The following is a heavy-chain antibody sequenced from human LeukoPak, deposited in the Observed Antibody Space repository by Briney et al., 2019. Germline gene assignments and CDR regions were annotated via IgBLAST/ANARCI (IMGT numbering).Heavy chain of an antibody. CDR3: ARGPMMGATYFDT. J-gene: IGHJ4*02. Sequence: SETLSLTCTVSGGSISSYYWSWLRQPAGKGLEWFGRVHTSGSTLYNPSLKSRVTMSVDTSKNQFSLKLDSVTAADTAIFYCARGPMMGATYFDTWGEGTLVTVSS. D-gene: IGHD1-26*01. CDR2: VHTSGST. V-gene: IGHV4-4*07. CDR1: GGSISSYY.